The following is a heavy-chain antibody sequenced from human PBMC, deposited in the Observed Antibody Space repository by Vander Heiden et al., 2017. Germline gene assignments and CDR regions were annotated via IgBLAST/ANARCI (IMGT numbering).Heavy chain of an antibody. CDR2: IYWNDDK. CDR3: AHTPSMCSSTSCYYYYGMDV. CDR1: GFPLSTSGVG. Sequence: QITLKESGPTLVKPTQTLTLTCTFSGFPLSTSGVGVGWIRQPPGKALEWLALIYWNDDKRYSPSLKSRLTITKDTSKNQVVLTMTNMDPVDTATYYCAHTPSMCSSTSCYYYYGMDVWGQGTTVTVSS. D-gene: IGHD2-2*01. V-gene: IGHV2-5*01. J-gene: IGHJ6*02.